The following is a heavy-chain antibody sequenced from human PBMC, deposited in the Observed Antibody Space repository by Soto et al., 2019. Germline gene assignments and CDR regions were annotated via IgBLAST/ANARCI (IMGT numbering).Heavy chain of an antibody. V-gene: IGHV1-69*12. J-gene: IGHJ6*02. CDR1: GGTFRNSA. D-gene: IGHD1-1*01. Sequence: QVQLEQSGAEVKKPGSSVKVSCKASGGTFRNSAISWVRQAPGQGLEWMGGIMPIFRTPDYAQKFQGRVTITADEATSTAYMELSGRRSDDTAVYFCARDNDRPQLGGNYYYILDVWGHGTTVTVSS. CDR3: ARDNDRPQLGGNYYYILDV. CDR2: IMPIFRTP.